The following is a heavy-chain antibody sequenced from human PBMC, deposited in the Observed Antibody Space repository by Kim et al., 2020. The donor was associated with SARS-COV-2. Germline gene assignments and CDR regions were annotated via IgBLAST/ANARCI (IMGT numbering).Heavy chain of an antibody. V-gene: IGHV4-34*01. Sequence: SETLSLTCAVYGGSFSGYYWSWIRQPPGKGLEWIGEINHSGSTNYNPSLKSRGTISVDTSKNQFSLKLSSVTAADTAVYYCARIPPYYYGSGSYYNPDPYYFDYLGQGTLVTVSS. D-gene: IGHD3-10*01. CDR1: GGSFSGYY. CDR2: INHSGST. J-gene: IGHJ4*02. CDR3: ARIPPYYYGSGSYYNPDPYYFDY.